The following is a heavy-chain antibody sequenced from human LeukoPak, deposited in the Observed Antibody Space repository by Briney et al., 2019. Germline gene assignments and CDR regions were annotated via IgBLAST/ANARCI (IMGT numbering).Heavy chain of an antibody. Sequence: SETLSLTCAVSGGSISSYYWSWIRQPPGKGLEWIGYLYYNGNTNNNPSLKSRVTMSVDTSNNQFSLRLSSVTAADTAVYYCAKIPKGGDGLTSADQIYFDIWGRGTLVIVSS. CDR3: AKIPKGGDGLTSADQIYFDI. CDR2: LYYNGNT. V-gene: IGHV4-59*08. D-gene: IGHD2-21*01. CDR1: GGSISSYY. J-gene: IGHJ2*01.